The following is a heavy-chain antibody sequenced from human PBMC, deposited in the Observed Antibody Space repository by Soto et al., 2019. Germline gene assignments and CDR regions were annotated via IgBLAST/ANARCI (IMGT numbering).Heavy chain of an antibody. CDR3: AIEYSSSPPYYPIGY. D-gene: IGHD6-6*01. V-gene: IGHV1-69*01. Sequence: QVQLVQSGAEVKKPGSSVKVSCKASGGTFSSYSISWVRQAPGQGLEWMGGIIPIFGTANYAQKFQGRVTITADESTSTAYMELRRLRSEDTAVYYCAIEYSSSPPYYPIGYWGQGTLVTVSS. CDR1: GGTFSSYS. J-gene: IGHJ4*02. CDR2: IIPIFGTA.